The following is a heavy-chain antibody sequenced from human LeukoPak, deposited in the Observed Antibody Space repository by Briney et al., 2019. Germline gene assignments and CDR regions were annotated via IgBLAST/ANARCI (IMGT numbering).Heavy chain of an antibody. V-gene: IGHV1-18*01. J-gene: IGHJ3*02. D-gene: IGHD1-26*01. CDR2: ISAYNGNT. Sequence: ASVKVSCKASGYTFTSYGISWVRQAPGQGLEWMGWISAYNGNTNYAQKLQGRVTMTTDTSTSTAYMELRSLRSDDTAVYYCARDHQWELQNDAFDIWGQGTMVTVSS. CDR3: ARDHQWELQNDAFDI. CDR1: GYTFTSYG.